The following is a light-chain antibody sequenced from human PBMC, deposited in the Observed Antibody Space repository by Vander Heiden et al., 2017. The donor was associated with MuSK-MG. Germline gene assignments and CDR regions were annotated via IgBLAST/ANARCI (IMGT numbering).Light chain of an antibody. CDR1: QSISRY. CDR2: AAS. CDR3: QQSYRTLWT. V-gene: IGKV1-39*01. Sequence: DIRMTQSPSSLSASVGDRVTITCRASQSISRYLNWYQQKAGAAPKLLIYAASSLQSGVPSRFSGSGSGTDFTLTISSLQPEDFATYYCQQSYRTLWTFGQGTKGEVK. J-gene: IGKJ1*01.